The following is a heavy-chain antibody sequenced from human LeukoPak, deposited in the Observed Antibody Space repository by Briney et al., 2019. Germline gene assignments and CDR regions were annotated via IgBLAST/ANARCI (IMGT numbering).Heavy chain of an antibody. CDR2: ISGSGGST. CDR3: ARERIAVAGINYYGMDV. CDR1: GFTFSSYA. V-gene: IGHV3-23*01. Sequence: PGGSLRLSCAASGFTFSSYAMSWVRQAPGKGLEWVSAISGSGGSTYYADSVKGRFTISRDNSKNTLYLQMNSLRAEDTAVYYCARERIAVAGINYYGMDVWGQGTTVTVSS. J-gene: IGHJ6*02. D-gene: IGHD6-19*01.